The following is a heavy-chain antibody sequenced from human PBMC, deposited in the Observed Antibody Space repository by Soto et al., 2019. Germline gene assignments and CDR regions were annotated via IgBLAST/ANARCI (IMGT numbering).Heavy chain of an antibody. CDR1: GFTFSSYG. V-gene: IGHV3-33*01. CDR3: AREGAAGPGAEYFQN. CDR2: IWYDGSNK. J-gene: IGHJ1*01. Sequence: GGSLRLSCAASGFTFSSYGMHWVRQAPGKGLEWVAVIWYDGSNKYYADSVKGRFTISRDNSKNTLYLQMNSLRAEDTAVYYCAREGAAGPGAEYFQNWGQGTLVTVSS. D-gene: IGHD6-19*01.